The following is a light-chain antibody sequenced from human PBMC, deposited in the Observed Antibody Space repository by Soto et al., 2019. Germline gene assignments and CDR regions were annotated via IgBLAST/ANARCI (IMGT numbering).Light chain of an antibody. Sequence: QSVLTQPPSVSGSPGQSVTISCTGTSSDVGGYNYVSWYQQHPGKAPKLMIYDVSKRPSGVPDRFSGSKSGNTASLTISGLQAEDEADYYCCSYAGSYTFYVFGTGTKVTV. CDR2: DVS. CDR3: CSYAGSYTFYV. V-gene: IGLV2-11*01. CDR1: SSDVGGYNY. J-gene: IGLJ1*01.